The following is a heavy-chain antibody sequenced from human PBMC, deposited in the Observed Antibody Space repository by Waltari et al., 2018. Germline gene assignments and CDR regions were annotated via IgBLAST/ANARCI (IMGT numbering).Heavy chain of an antibody. CDR3: ASGYSSSWYGY. CDR2: IYHSGST. J-gene: IGHJ4*02. CDR1: GYSISSGYY. Sequence: QVQLQESGPGLVKPSETLSLTCAVSGYSISSGYYWGWIRQPPGKGLEWIGSIYHSGSTYYTPSLKSRVTISVDTSKNQFSLKLSSVTAADTAVYYCASGYSSSWYGYWGQGTLVTVSS. V-gene: IGHV4-38-2*01. D-gene: IGHD6-13*01.